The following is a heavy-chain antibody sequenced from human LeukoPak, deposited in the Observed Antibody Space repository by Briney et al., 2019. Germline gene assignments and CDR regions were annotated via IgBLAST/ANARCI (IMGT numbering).Heavy chain of an antibody. Sequence: SETLSLSCAVYGGSFSGYYWSWIRQPPGKGLEWIGEINHSGSTNYNPSLKSRVTISVDTSKNQFSLKLSSVTAADTAVYYCARGKRGYSSSWYDYWGQGTLVTVSS. V-gene: IGHV4-34*01. CDR1: GGSFSGYY. CDR2: INHSGST. CDR3: ARGKRGYSSSWYDY. D-gene: IGHD6-13*01. J-gene: IGHJ4*02.